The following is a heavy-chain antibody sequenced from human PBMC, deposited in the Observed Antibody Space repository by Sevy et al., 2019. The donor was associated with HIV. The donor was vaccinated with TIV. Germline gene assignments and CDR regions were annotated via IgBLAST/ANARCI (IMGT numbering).Heavy chain of an antibody. CDR2: MNPNSGNT. J-gene: IGHJ6*02. V-gene: IGHV1-8*01. Sequence: ASVKVSCKASGYTFTSYDINWVRQATGQGLEWMGWMNPNSGNTGDAQKFQGRVTMTRNTSISTAYMELSSLRSEDTAVYYCAREVGDYDILTGYYKDYYYGMDVWGQGTTVTVSS. CDR3: AREVGDYDILTGYYKDYYYGMDV. CDR1: GYTFTSYD. D-gene: IGHD3-9*01.